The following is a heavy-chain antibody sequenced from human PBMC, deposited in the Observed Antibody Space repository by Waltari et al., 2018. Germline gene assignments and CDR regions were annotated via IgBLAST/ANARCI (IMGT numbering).Heavy chain of an antibody. CDR1: GFTFSRSW. V-gene: IGHV3-7*01. D-gene: IGHD3-22*01. CDR3: AREGNGDYYYDSSAKLMYDY. J-gene: IGHJ4*02. CDR2: IKQDGSEK. Sequence: EVQLVESGGGLVQPGGSLRLSCAASGFTFSRSWMSWVRQAPGKGLEWVANIKQDGSEKYYVDSVKGRFTISRDNAKNSLYLQMNSLRAEDTAVYYCAREGNGDYYYDSSAKLMYDYWGQGTLVTVSS.